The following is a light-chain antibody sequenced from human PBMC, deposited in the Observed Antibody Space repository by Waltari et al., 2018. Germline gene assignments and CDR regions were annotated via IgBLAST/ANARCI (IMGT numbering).Light chain of an antibody. Sequence: GMAHSPATLAGSVGERAILSGRASESVNNTLAGYQRKPGQAPRLLINGASTRATGIADTCSGRGSGTEFTLTISSLQSEVSAIYSCQQYNRWPPTFGPGNKVDI. J-gene: IGKJ3*01. V-gene: IGKV3-15*01. CDR3: QQYNRWPPT. CDR1: ESVNNT. CDR2: GAS.